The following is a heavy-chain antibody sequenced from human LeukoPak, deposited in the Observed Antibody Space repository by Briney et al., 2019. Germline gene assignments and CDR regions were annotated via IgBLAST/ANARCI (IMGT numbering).Heavy chain of an antibody. CDR2: IYYSGST. D-gene: IGHD3-10*01. CDR3: ARARLLWFGDL. Sequence: SETLSLTCTVSGGSISSYYWSWIRQPPGKGLEWIGYIYYSGSTNYNPSLKSRVTISVDTSKNQFSLKLSSVTAADTAVYYCARARLLWFGDLWGQGTLVTVSS. V-gene: IGHV4-59*01. CDR1: GGSISSYY. J-gene: IGHJ4*02.